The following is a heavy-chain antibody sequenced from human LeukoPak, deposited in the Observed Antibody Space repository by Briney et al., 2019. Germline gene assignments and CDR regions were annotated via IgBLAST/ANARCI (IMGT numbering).Heavy chain of an antibody. CDR2: IFYSGST. V-gene: IGHV4-39*02. CDR1: GGPINSSNFH. Sequence: KPSETLSLTCTVSGGPINSSNFHWSRIPQSPGKGLECIGSIFYSGSTFYNPSLRSRATISVDTSKNYFSLKLTSVTAADTAVYYCASSRVGDVFDVWGQGTMVPISS. D-gene: IGHD1-26*01. CDR3: ASSRVGDVFDV. J-gene: IGHJ3*01.